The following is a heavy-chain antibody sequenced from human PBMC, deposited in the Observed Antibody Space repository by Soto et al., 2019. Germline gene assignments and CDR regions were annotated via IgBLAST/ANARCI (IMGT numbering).Heavy chain of an antibody. J-gene: IGHJ4*02. D-gene: IGHD3-10*01. CDR2: ISYDGSNK. V-gene: IGHV3-30-3*01. CDR3: ARDTFDGSGSSHPPAVDY. Sequence: QVQLVESGGGVVQPGRSLRLSCAASGFTFSSYAMHWVRQAPGKGLEWVAVISYDGSNKYYADSVKGRFTISRDNSKNTLYLQMNSLRAEDTAVYYCARDTFDGSGSSHPPAVDYWGQGTLVTVSS. CDR1: GFTFSSYA.